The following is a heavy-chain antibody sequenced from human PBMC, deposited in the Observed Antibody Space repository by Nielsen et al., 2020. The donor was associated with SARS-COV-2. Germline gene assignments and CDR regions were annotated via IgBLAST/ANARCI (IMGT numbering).Heavy chain of an antibody. CDR1: GYTFTSYG. CDR2: INPNSGGT. V-gene: IGHV1-2*04. CDR3: ARAVGAYRDYYYGMDV. J-gene: IGHJ6*02. D-gene: IGHD1-26*01. Sequence: ASVKVSCKASGYTFTSYGISWVRQAPGQGLEWMGWINPNSGGTNYAQKFQGWVTMTRDTSISTAYMELSRLRSDDTAVYYCARAVGAYRDYYYGMDVWGQGTTVTVSS.